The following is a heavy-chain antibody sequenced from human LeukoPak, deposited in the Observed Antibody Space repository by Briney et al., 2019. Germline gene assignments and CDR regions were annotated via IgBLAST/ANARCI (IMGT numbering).Heavy chain of an antibody. CDR2: VDRTGST. D-gene: IGHD4-11*01. CDR3: ARGRVSSSTWYSTYYYFFYMDL. V-gene: IGHV4-61*03. CDR1: GYSISSGYF. Sequence: SETLSLTCTVSGYSISSGYFWGWIRQPPGKGLEWIGYVDRTGSTKFNPSLNGRVSISRDTSNNFFSLRLRSVTAADTAVYFCARGRVSSSTWYSTYYYFFYMDLWGKGTTVTVSS. J-gene: IGHJ6*03.